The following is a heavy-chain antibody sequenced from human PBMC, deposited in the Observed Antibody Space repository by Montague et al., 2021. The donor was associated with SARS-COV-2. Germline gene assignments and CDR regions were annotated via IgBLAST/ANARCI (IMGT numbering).Heavy chain of an antibody. CDR1: DGSISSPNW. CDR3: ARGGTYHYGMDV. J-gene: IGHJ6*02. D-gene: IGHD3-16*01. CDR2: IYYTGNT. Sequence: SETLSLTCAASDGSISSPNWWNWVRQPPGKGLEWIGEIYYTGNTNYNPSLKSRVTIFIDKSKNHFSLQLSSVTAADTAVYYCARGGTYHYGMDVWGQGTTVAVSS. V-gene: IGHV4-4*02.